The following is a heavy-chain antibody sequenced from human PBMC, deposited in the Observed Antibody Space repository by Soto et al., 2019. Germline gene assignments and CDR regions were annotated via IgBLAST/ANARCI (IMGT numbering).Heavy chain of an antibody. D-gene: IGHD6-19*01. CDR3: ARESIAVAPVVY. Sequence: ASVKVSCKASGYTFTSYAMRWVRQAPGQRLEWMGWINAGNGNTKYSQKFQGRVTITRDTSASTAYMELSSLRSEDTAVYYCARESIAVAPVVYWGQGTLVTVSS. V-gene: IGHV1-3*01. J-gene: IGHJ4*02. CDR2: INAGNGNT. CDR1: GYTFTSYA.